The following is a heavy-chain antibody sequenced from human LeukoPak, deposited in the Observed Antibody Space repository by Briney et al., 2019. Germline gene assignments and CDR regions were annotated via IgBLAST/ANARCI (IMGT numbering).Heavy chain of an antibody. D-gene: IGHD6-19*01. J-gene: IGHJ4*02. V-gene: IGHV3-30*18. Sequence: PGGSLRLSCALSGFTYSSYDVQWVRRATGKGVEGVTHISYDGSNKYYGDSEKGRFTITRDNYKNMLYLQMNSLRAEDTAVYYCANHVPYSSGWYLDYWGQGTLVTVSS. CDR1: GFTYSSYD. CDR2: ISYDGSNK. CDR3: ANHVPYSSGWYLDY.